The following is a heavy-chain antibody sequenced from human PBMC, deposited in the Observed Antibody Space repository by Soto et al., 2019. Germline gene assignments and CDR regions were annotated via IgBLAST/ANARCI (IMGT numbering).Heavy chain of an antibody. CDR3: ARDAGGDYVWSDP. CDR2: IIPILGIA. D-gene: IGHD4-17*01. CDR1: GGTFSSYT. J-gene: IGHJ5*02. Sequence: QVQLVQSGAEVKKPGSSVKVSCKASGGTFSSYTISWVRQAPGQGLEWMGRIIPILGIANYAQKFQGRVTITADKSTSTAYMELSSLRSEDTAVYYCARDAGGDYVWSDPWGQGTLVTVSS. V-gene: IGHV1-69*08.